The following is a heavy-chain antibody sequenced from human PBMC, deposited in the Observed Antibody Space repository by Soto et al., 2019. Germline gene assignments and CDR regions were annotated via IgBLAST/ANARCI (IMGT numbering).Heavy chain of an antibody. V-gene: IGHV2-5*02. J-gene: IGHJ4*02. Sequence: QITLKESGPTLVKPTQTLTLTCTFSGFSLSTSGVGVGWIRQPPGKALELLALVYCDNDKRYSPSLKSRLTITKDTSKNQVVLTLTNVDPVDTATYYCAHRTTVTAFDYWGQGTLVPVSA. CDR1: GFSLSTSGVG. D-gene: IGHD4-17*01. CDR3: AHRTTVTAFDY. CDR2: VYCDNDK.